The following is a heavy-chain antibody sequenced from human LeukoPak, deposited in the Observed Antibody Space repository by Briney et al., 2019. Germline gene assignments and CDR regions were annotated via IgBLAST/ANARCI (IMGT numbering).Heavy chain of an antibody. CDR3: ARDVYYYGSGGEGMDV. V-gene: IGHV4-59*01. CDR1: GGSISSYY. CDR2: IYYSGST. D-gene: IGHD3-10*01. Sequence: SETLSLTCTVSGGSISSYYWSWIRQPPGKGLEWIGYIYYSGSTNYNPSLKSRVTISVDTSKNQFSLKLSSVTAADTAVYYCARDVYYYGSGGEGMDVWGQGTTVTVSS. J-gene: IGHJ6*02.